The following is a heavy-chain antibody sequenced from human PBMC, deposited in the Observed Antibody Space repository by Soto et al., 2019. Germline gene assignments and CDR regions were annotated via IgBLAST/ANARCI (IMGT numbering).Heavy chain of an antibody. CDR3: AKGQIVAIGRGYYGMDV. D-gene: IGHD5-12*01. Sequence: PGGSLRLSCAASGFTFSRYGMHWVRQAPGKGLEWVTVISYDGSDKYYADSVKGRFTISRDNSKNTLYLQMNSLRVGDTAIYYCAKGQIVAIGRGYYGMDVWGQGTTVTVSS. V-gene: IGHV3-30*18. CDR1: GFTFSRYG. J-gene: IGHJ6*02. CDR2: ISYDGSDK.